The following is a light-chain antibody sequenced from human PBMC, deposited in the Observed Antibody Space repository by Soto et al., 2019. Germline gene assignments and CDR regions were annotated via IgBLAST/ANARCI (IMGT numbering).Light chain of an antibody. CDR3: QQYDSYAWT. V-gene: IGKV1-5*01. Sequence: IQMTQSPSTLSASVGDRVTITCRASHNIERWMAWYQQKPGKAPKLLIYDASSLESGVPSRFSGIGSGTEFTLTITSLQPDDFATYYCQQYDSYAWTFGQGTKVDIK. CDR1: HNIERW. J-gene: IGKJ1*01. CDR2: DAS.